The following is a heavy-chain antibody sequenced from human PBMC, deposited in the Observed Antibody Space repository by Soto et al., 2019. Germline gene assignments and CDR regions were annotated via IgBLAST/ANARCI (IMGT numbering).Heavy chain of an antibody. CDR1: GFTFSSYA. J-gene: IGHJ5*02. Sequence: GGSLRLSCAASGFTFSSYAMSWVRQAPGQGLEWVSSVSGRGGSTYYADSVTGRFSISRDNSKNTLYLQMNSLRPEDTAVYYCAILRFLEWSDHWGQGTLVTVSS. CDR3: AILRFLEWSDH. D-gene: IGHD3-3*01. CDR2: VSGRGGST. V-gene: IGHV3-23*01.